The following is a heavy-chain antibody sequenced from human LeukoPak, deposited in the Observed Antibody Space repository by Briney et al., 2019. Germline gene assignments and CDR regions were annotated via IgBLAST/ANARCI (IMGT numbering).Heavy chain of an antibody. Sequence: GGSLRLSCAASGFTFDDYAMHWVRQAPGKGLEWVSGISWNSGSIGYADSVKGRFTISRDNAKNSLYLQMNSLRAEDTAVYYCAKDNPIEKVPGLGPGYWGQGTLVTVSS. D-gene: IGHD2-2*01. J-gene: IGHJ4*02. CDR3: AKDNPIEKVPGLGPGY. CDR2: ISWNSGSI. V-gene: IGHV3-9*01. CDR1: GFTFDDYA.